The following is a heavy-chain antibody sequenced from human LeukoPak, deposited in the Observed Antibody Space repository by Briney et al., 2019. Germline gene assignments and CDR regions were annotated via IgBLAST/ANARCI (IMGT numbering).Heavy chain of an antibody. D-gene: IGHD1-26*01. CDR2: IRSKAYGGTT. J-gene: IGHJ4*02. CDR1: GFTFGDYA. V-gene: IGHV3-49*03. CDR3: ARDTPLGELPGVSDY. Sequence: GGSLRLSCTASGFTFGDYAMSWFRQAPGKGLEWVGFIRSKAYGGTTEYAASVKGRFTISRDDSKSIAYLQMNSLKTEDTAVYYCARDTPLGELPGVSDYWGQGTLVTVSS.